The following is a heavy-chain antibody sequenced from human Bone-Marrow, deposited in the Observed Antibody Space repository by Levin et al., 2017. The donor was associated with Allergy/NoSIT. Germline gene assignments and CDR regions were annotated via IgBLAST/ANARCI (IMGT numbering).Heavy chain of an antibody. CDR3: ARNGEYSNYGYYYYGMDV. V-gene: IGHV3-33*01. CDR1: GFTFSSYG. D-gene: IGHD4-11*01. J-gene: IGHJ6*02. CDR2: IWYDGSNK. Sequence: GESLKISCAASGFTFSSYGMHWVRQAPGKGLEWVAVIWYDGSNKYYADSVKGRFTISRDNSKNTLYLQMNSLRAEDTAVYYCARNGEYSNYGYYYYGMDVWGQGTTVTVSS.